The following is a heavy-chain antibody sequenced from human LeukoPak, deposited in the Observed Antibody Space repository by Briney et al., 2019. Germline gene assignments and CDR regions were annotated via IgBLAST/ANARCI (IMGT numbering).Heavy chain of an antibody. CDR3: ARGGIVGATYDAFDI. V-gene: IGHV1-46*01. CDR2: INPSGGST. J-gene: IGHJ3*02. CDR1: GYTFTSYY. Sequence: GASVKVSCKASGYTFTSYYMHWVRQAPGQGLEWMGIINPSGGSTSYAQKFQGRVTMTRDTSTSTVYMELSSLRSEDTAVYYCARGGIVGATYDAFDIWGQGTMVTVSS. D-gene: IGHD1-26*01.